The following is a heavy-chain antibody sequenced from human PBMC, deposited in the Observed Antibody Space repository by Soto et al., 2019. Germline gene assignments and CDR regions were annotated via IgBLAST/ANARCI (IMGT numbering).Heavy chain of an antibody. CDR1: GGSISSGY. D-gene: IGHD5-12*01. CDR3: ARGRLGKSGYDLDN. CDR2: ITHTGST. Sequence: PSETLSLTCTVSGGSISSGYWSWIRQPPGKGLEWIGEITHTGSTNYNPSLKSRVTISRDTSKSQFSLTLGFVTAADTAVYYCARGRLGKSGYDLDNWGQGTLVTVPS. J-gene: IGHJ4*02. V-gene: IGHV4-34*01.